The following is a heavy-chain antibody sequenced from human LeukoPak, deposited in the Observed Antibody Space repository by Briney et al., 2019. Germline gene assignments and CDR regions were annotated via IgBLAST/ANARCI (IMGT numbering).Heavy chain of an antibody. J-gene: IGHJ4*02. D-gene: IGHD2-21*01. V-gene: IGHV3-74*03. CDR1: GFTFSDYW. CDR2: IYSDVRRI. CDR3: ATSPVISRD. Sequence: GGSLRLSCAASGFTFSDYWMHWVRQAPGKGLEWVARIYSDVRRIKYADSVKGRFTISRDNAKHTLYLQMNALRVEDTAVYYCATSPVISRDWGQGTLVTVSS.